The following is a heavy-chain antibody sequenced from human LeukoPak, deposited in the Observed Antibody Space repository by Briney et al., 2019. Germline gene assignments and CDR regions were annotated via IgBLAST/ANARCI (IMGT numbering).Heavy chain of an antibody. CDR2: TYYRSTWYN. J-gene: IGHJ5*02. Sequence: SQTLSLTCAISGDSVSSNSVTWNWIRQSASRGLEWLGRTYYRSTWYNDYAVSVRGRITVNPDTSKNQFSLHLNSVTPEDTAVYYCARRLTQYDCFDPWGQGILVTVSS. CDR1: GDSVSSNSVT. CDR3: ARRLTQYDCFDP. D-gene: IGHD2-2*01. V-gene: IGHV6-1*01.